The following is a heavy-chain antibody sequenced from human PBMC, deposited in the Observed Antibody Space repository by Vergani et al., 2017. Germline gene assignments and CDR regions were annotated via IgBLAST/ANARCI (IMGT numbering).Heavy chain of an antibody. CDR3: ARDREMATIFHYYYYMDV. V-gene: IGHV1-46*01. CDR1: GYTFTSYY. Sequence: QVQLVQSGAEVKKPGASVKVSCKASGYTFTSYYMHWVRQAPGQGLEWMGIINPSGGSTSYAQKFQGRVTMTRDTSTSTVYMELSSLRSEDTAVSYCARDREMATIFHYYYYMDVWGKGTTVTVSS. J-gene: IGHJ6*03. CDR2: INPSGGST. D-gene: IGHD5-24*01.